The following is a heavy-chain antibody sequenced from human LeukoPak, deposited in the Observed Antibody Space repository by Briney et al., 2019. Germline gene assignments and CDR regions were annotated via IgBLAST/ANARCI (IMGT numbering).Heavy chain of an antibody. D-gene: IGHD5-18*01. Sequence: PGGSLRLSCAASGFTFSSYEMNWVRQAPGKGLEWVSSISSSSSYIYYADSVKGRFTISRDNAKNSLYLQMNGLRAEDTAVYYCAILWEYSSTFDYWGQGTLVTVSS. CDR1: GFTFSSYE. CDR2: ISSSSSYI. CDR3: AILWEYSSTFDY. J-gene: IGHJ4*02. V-gene: IGHV3-21*01.